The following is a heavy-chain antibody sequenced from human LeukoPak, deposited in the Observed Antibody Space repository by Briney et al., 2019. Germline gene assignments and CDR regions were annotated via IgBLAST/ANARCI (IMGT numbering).Heavy chain of an antibody. CDR1: GFTFSSDW. CDR3: AKSLGYGSGSYYNPPFDY. Sequence: GGSLRLSCAVSGFTFSSDWMIWVRQAPGKGLEWVANINPDGSEKNYVDSVRGRFTISRDNAKNSLDLQMNSLRVEDTAVYYCAKSLGYGSGSYYNPPFDYWGQGTLVTVSS. V-gene: IGHV3-7*01. D-gene: IGHD3-10*01. CDR2: INPDGSEK. J-gene: IGHJ4*02.